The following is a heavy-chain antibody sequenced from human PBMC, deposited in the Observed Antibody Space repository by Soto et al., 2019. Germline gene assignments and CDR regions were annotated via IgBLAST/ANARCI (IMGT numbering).Heavy chain of an antibody. CDR1: GFTFSSYA. V-gene: IGHV3-23*01. D-gene: IGHD2-2*01. J-gene: IGHJ4*02. CDR3: AKRRVIVVVPAAIGYLFDY. Sequence: EVQLLESGGGLVQPGGSLRLSCAASGFTFSSYAMSWVRQAPGKGLEWVSAISGSGGSTYYADSVKGRFTISRDNSKNTLYLQMNSLIAEDTAVYYCAKRRVIVVVPAAIGYLFDYWGQGTLVTVSA. CDR2: ISGSGGST.